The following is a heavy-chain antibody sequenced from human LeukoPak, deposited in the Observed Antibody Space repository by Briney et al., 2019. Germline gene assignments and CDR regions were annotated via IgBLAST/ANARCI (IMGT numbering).Heavy chain of an antibody. J-gene: IGHJ4*02. CDR1: GFTFSSYS. D-gene: IGHD3-9*01. V-gene: IGHV3-21*01. CDR3: ARGADSGYGSDN. CDR2: ISSSSSYI. Sequence: GGSLRLSCAASGFTFSSYSMNWVRQAPGRGLEWVSSISSSSSYIYYADSVKGRFTISRDNAKNSLYLQMNSLRAEDTAVYYCARGADSGYGSDNWGQGTLVSVSS.